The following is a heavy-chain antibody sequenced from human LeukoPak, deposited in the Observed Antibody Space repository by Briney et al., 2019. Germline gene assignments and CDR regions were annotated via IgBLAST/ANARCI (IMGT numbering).Heavy chain of an antibody. J-gene: IGHJ6*03. D-gene: IGHD2-2*01. CDR3: ARLGRESDIVVVPAAIKPANYYYYMDV. V-gene: IGHV4-39*01. Sequence: SETLSLTCTVSGGSISSSSYYWGWIRQPPGKGLEWIGSIYYSGSTYYNPSLKSRVTISVDTSKNQFSLKLSSVTAADTAVYYCARLGRESDIVVVPAAIKPANYYYYMDVWGKGTTVTVSS. CDR2: IYYSGST. CDR1: GGSISSSSYY.